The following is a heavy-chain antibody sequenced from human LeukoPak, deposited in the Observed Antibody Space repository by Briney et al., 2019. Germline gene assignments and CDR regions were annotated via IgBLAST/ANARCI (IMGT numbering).Heavy chain of an antibody. Sequence: GRSLRLSSAASGFMFSGYGMHWVRQAPGKGLEWVAVISSDGSGKNYADSVKGRFTMSRDNSKTTLYLQMNSLRTEDTAVYYCAKDGDCGGGCCFPNNFNHWGQGTLVTVSS. D-gene: IGHD2-15*01. CDR2: ISSDGSGK. V-gene: IGHV3-30*18. J-gene: IGHJ4*02. CDR1: GFMFSGYG. CDR3: AKDGDCGGGCCFPNNFNH.